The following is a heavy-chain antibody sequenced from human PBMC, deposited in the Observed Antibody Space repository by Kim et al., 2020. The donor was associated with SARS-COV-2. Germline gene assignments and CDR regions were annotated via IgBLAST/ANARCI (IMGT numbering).Heavy chain of an antibody. CDR2: INPNSGGT. CDR1: GYTFTGYY. Sequence: ASVKVSCKASGYTFTGYYMHWVRQAPGQGLEWMGWINPNSGGTNYAQKFQGRVTMTRDTSISTAYMELSRLRSDDTAVYYCARQAYPGHLLSYNWFDPWGQGTLVTVSS. CDR3: ARQAYPGHLLSYNWFDP. V-gene: IGHV1-2*02. J-gene: IGHJ5*02.